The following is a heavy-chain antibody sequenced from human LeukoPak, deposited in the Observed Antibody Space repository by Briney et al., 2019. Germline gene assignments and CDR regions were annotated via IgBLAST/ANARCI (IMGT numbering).Heavy chain of an antibody. CDR3: ASIAAAGTGPTYYYGMDV. J-gene: IGHJ6*04. CDR1: GGTFSSYA. Sequence: ASVKVSCKASGGTFSSYAISWVRQAPGQGLEWMGGIIPIFGTANYARKFQGRVTITADKSTSTAYMELSSLRSEDTAVYYCASIAAAGTGPTYYYGMDVWGKGTTVTVSS. CDR2: IIPIFGTA. V-gene: IGHV1-69*06. D-gene: IGHD6-13*01.